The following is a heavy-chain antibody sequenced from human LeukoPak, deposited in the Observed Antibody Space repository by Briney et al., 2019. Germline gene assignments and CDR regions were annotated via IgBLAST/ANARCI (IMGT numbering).Heavy chain of an antibody. D-gene: IGHD2-15*01. V-gene: IGHV1-69*06. J-gene: IGHJ5*02. CDR3: ARVQGLGYCSGGSCSEYNWFDP. Sequence: ASVKVSCKASGGTFSSYAISWVRQAPGQGLEWMGGIIPIFGTANYAQKFQGRVTITADKSTSTAYMELSSLRSEDTAVYYCARVQGLGYCSGGSCSEYNWFDPWGQGTLVTVSS. CDR2: IIPIFGTA. CDR1: GGTFSSYA.